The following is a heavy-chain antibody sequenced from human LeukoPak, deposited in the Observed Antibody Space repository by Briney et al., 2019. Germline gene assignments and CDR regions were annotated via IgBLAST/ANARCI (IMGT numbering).Heavy chain of an antibody. J-gene: IGHJ4*02. CDR3: ARDQDSSGYLDY. Sequence: SETLSLTCTVPGGSISSSSYYWGWIRQPPGKGLEWIGSIYYSGSTYYNPSLKSRVTISVDTSKNQFSLKLSSVTAADTAVYYCARDQDSSGYLDYWGQGTLVTVSS. CDR2: IYYSGST. D-gene: IGHD3-22*01. V-gene: IGHV4-39*07. CDR1: GGSISSSSYY.